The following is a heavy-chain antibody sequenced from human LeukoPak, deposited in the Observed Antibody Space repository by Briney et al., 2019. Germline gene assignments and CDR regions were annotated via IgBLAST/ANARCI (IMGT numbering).Heavy chain of an antibody. Sequence: GGSLRLSCAASAFPFSSNWMSWVRHAPGKGLEGLASIKEDGSETYYVDSVKGRFTISRDNAKNSLYLQMNSLRAEDTAVYYCARDLHPRYYLPDYWGQGTLVTVSS. J-gene: IGHJ4*02. CDR1: AFPFSSNW. D-gene: IGHD1-26*01. CDR3: ARDLHPRYYLPDY. V-gene: IGHV3-7*04. CDR2: IKEDGSET.